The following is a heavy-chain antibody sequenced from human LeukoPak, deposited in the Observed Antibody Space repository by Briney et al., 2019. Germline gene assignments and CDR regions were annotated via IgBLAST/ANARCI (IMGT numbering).Heavy chain of an antibody. D-gene: IGHD6-13*01. V-gene: IGHV1-46*01. CDR3: ARYGFSSSWQGGWHAFDI. CDR1: GYTLTSYY. CDR2: INPTVGDT. J-gene: IGHJ3*02. Sequence: ASVKVSCKASGYTLTSYYMHWVRQAPGQGLEWMGIINPTVGDTIYAQKFQGRVTMARDMSTSTVYMELSSLRSDDTAVYYCARYGFSSSWQGGWHAFDIWGQGTMVTVSS.